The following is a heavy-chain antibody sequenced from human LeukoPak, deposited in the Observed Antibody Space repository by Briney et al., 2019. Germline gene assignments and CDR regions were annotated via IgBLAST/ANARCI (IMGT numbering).Heavy chain of an antibody. CDR3: ARESLSGGIAAADPFDY. V-gene: IGHV1-69*04. CDR2: IIPILNIA. D-gene: IGHD6-13*01. Sequence: AAKVSCKASGGTFNRHAFSWVRQAPGQGLEWMGRIIPILNIANSAQKFQDRVTITADKSTSTAYMELSSLRSEDTAVYYCARESLSGGIAAADPFDYWGQGTLVT. J-gene: IGHJ4*02. CDR1: GGTFNRHA.